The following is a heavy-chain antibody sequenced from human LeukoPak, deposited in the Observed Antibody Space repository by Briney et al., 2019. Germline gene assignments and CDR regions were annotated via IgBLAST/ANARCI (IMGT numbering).Heavy chain of an antibody. J-gene: IGHJ4*02. Sequence: GGSLRLSCAASGFTFSSYSMNWVRQAPGKGLEWASSISSSSSYIYYADSVKGRFTISRDNAKNSLYLQMNSLRAEDTAVYYCAPLGVQGVLDYWGQGTLVTVSS. CDR2: ISSSSSYI. V-gene: IGHV3-21*01. CDR3: APLGVQGVLDY. D-gene: IGHD3-10*01. CDR1: GFTFSSYS.